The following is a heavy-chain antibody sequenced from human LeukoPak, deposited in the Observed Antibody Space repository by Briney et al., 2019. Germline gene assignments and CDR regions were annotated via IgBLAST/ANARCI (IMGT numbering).Heavy chain of an antibody. D-gene: IGHD6-19*01. CDR3: AKETYSSGWYPYFDY. V-gene: IGHV3-23*01. Sequence: GGSLRLSCVASGFTFSSYAMSWVRQAPGKGLEWVSGISGSGGSTYYADSVKGRFTISRDNSKNTLYLQMNSLRAEDTAVYYCAKETYSSGWYPYFDYWGQGTLVTVSS. J-gene: IGHJ4*02. CDR1: GFTFSSYA. CDR2: ISGSGGST.